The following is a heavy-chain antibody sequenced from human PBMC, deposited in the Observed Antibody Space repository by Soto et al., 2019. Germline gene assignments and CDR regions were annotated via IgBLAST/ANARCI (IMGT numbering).Heavy chain of an antibody. J-gene: IGHJ4*02. CDR1: GLTFTDYW. D-gene: IGHD1-26*01. CDR3: ASDRFRGTYYLRGVTYFFEE. Sequence: HPGGSLRLSCVTYGLTFTDYWMSWVRQAPGKGLEWVANIKQDESEKNYLDSVKGRFTISRDNAKNSLYLQMNSLRAEDTAVYYCASDRFRGTYYLRGVTYFFEEWGQGAPVTVS. V-gene: IGHV3-7*03. CDR2: IKQDESEK.